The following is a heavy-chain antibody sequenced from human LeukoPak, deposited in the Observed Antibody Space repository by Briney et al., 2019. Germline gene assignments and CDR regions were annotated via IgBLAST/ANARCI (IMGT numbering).Heavy chain of an antibody. Sequence: GESLKISCRASEYSFTTYWIGWVRQMPGKGLEWMGIIYPGDSDTRYSPSFQGQVTISVDKSISTAYLQWGSLTASDTAMYYCARQGYSASSRFDYWGQGTLVTVSS. J-gene: IGHJ4*02. V-gene: IGHV5-51*01. D-gene: IGHD6-13*01. CDR1: EYSFTTYW. CDR3: ARQGYSASSRFDY. CDR2: IYPGDSDT.